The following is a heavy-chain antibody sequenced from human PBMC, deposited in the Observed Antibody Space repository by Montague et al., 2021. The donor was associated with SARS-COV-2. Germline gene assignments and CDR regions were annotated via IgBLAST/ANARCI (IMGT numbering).Heavy chain of an antibody. CDR2: IYYSGST. V-gene: IGHV4-39*01. D-gene: IGHD4-17*01. Sequence: SETLSLTCTVSGGSISSSSYYWGWIRQPPGKGLEWIGSIYYSGSTYYNPSLKSRDTISVGTSKNQFSPKLSSVTAADTAVYYCARLMTTVSYYYGMDVWGQGTTVTVSS. CDR1: GGSISSSSYY. CDR3: ARLMTTVSYYYGMDV. J-gene: IGHJ6*02.